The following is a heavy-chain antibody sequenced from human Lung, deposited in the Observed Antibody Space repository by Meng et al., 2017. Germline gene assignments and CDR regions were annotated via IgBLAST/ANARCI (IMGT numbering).Heavy chain of an antibody. CDR3: AKYSYGLGDYLDY. CDR1: GFSFSSYA. V-gene: IGHV3-23*04. J-gene: IGHJ4*02. D-gene: IGHD3-10*01. CDR2: LSGGGFTT. Sequence: VQRVGSGGGLVQPGGSLRLSGAASGFSFSSYAMSWVRHAPGKGLEWVSALSGGGFTTYYADSVKGRFAISRHNSKNTLYLQMNSLRAEDTALYYCAKYSYGLGDYLDYWGQGALVTVSS.